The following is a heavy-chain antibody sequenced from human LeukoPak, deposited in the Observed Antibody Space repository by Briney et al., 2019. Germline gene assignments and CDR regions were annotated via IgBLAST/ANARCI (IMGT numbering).Heavy chain of an antibody. CDR2: ISYDGSTK. J-gene: IGHJ6*03. Sequence: GRSLRLSCAASGFTFSNYAIHWVRQAPGKGLEWVTIISYDGSTKYYADSVKGRFSISRDNSKNTVHLQMNSLRAEDTAVYYCARAPIVATIMWSRYYYMDVWGKGTTVTVSS. CDR3: ARAPIVATIMWSRYYYMDV. CDR1: GFTFSNYA. V-gene: IGHV3-30*04. D-gene: IGHD5-12*01.